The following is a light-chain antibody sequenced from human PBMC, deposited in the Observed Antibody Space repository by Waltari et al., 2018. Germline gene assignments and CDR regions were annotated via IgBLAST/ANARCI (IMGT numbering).Light chain of an antibody. J-gene: IGLJ3*02. CDR3: SSYTGRNSWV. V-gene: IGLV2-14*01. Sequence: QSALTQPASVSGSPGQSITISCTGTSCDVGGYNYVSWYKQHPGKAPELMIFDVSKRPSGVSHRFSASASGDTASLTISGLQADDEGDYYCSSYTGRNSWVFGGGTKLTVL. CDR1: SCDVGGYNY. CDR2: DVS.